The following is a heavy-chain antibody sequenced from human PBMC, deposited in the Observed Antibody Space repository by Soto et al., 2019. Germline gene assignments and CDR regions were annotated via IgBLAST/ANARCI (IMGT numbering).Heavy chain of an antibody. CDR3: ARHLIPGRTGAFDM. Sequence: NLSHKVSGYSFTSYWVGCVLQVPGEGLDWVVVIYPCDSDTIYSPSFQGQVTISPDTSLSTPYLHWSSPKASDTAMYYCARHLIPGRTGAFDMCGKRPMVTV. CDR2: IYPCDSDT. D-gene: IGHD3-16*01. J-gene: IGHJ3*02. CDR1: GYSFTSYW. V-gene: IGHV5-51*01.